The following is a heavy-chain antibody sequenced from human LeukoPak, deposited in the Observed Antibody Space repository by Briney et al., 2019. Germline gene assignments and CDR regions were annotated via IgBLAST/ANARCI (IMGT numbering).Heavy chain of an antibody. D-gene: IGHD3-3*01. J-gene: IGHJ4*02. CDR2: IRYDGSNK. Sequence: GGSLRLSCAASGFTFSSYGMHWVRQAPGKGLEWVAFIRYDGSNKYYADSVKGRFTISRDNSKNTLYLQMNSLRAEDTAVYYCAKLPTNYDFWSGYYERGYFDYWGQGTLVTVSS. CDR1: GFTFSSYG. V-gene: IGHV3-30*02. CDR3: AKLPTNYDFWSGYYERGYFDY.